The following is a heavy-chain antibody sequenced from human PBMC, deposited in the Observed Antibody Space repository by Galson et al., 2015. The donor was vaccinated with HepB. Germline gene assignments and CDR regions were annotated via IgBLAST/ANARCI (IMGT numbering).Heavy chain of an antibody. CDR2: FDPDDGET. V-gene: IGHV1-24*01. D-gene: IGHD1-26*01. CDR3: ATRGSYHLDEWELQVPFDY. Sequence: SVKVSCKVSGYTLTESSMHWVRQAPGKGLEWMGGFDPDDGETIYAQKFQGRVTMTEDTSTDTAYMALSSLRSEDTAVYYCATRGSYHLDEWELQVPFDYWGQGTLVTVSS. J-gene: IGHJ4*02. CDR1: GYTLTESS.